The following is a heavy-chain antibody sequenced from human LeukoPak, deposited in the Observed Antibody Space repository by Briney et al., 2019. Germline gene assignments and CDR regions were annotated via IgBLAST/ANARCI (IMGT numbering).Heavy chain of an antibody. D-gene: IGHD2-2*01. CDR3: ARVRLEKVRAYYGMDV. V-gene: IGHV4-30-4*01. CDR2: IYHNGNT. CDR1: GASTSSVDYY. Sequence: SETLSLTCTVSGASTSSVDYYWTWIRQTPGEGLEWIGFIYHNGNTQYNPSLKSAITISIDTSKNQFSLTLSSVTAADTAVYYCARVRLEKVRAYYGMDVRDQGTTVTVSS. J-gene: IGHJ6*02.